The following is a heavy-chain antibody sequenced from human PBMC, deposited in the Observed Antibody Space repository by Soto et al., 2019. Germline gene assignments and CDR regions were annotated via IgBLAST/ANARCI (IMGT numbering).Heavy chain of an antibody. V-gene: IGHV1-46*01. CDR2: INPSGGST. CDR1: GYTFTSYY. Sequence: ASVKVSCKASGYTFTSYYMHWVRQAPGQGLEWMGIINPSGGSTSYAQKFQGRVTMTRDTSTSTVYMELSSLRSEDTAVYYCARVGGYCSSTSCPGGPYYYYYGMDVWGQGTTVPVSS. D-gene: IGHD2-2*01. J-gene: IGHJ6*02. CDR3: ARVGGYCSSTSCPGGPYYYYYGMDV.